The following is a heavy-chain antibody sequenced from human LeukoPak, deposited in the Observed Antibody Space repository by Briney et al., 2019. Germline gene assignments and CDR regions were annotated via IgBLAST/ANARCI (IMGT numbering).Heavy chain of an antibody. CDR2: INPSGGST. CDR3: ARGGRGEGTGTTRVAFDI. J-gene: IGHJ3*02. CDR1: GYTFTTYY. V-gene: IGHV1-46*01. Sequence: ASVKVSCKAAGYTFTTYYMHWVRQAPGQGLEWMGTINPSGGSTSYAQKFQGRVTMTRDTSTSTVYMELSSLRSEDTAVYYCARGGRGEGTGTTRVAFDIWGQGTMITVSS. D-gene: IGHD1-1*01.